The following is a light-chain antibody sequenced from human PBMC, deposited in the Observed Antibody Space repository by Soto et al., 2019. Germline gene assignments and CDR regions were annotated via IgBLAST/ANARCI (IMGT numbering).Light chain of an antibody. Sequence: EIVLTQSPGTLSLSPGERATLSCRASQSVSSSYLAWYQQKPGQAPRLLIYGASSRATGIPDMFSGSGSGTDFTLTISRLEPEYFAVYYCQQYGSSPFTFGPGTKVDIK. J-gene: IGKJ3*01. CDR1: QSVSSSY. V-gene: IGKV3-20*01. CDR2: GAS. CDR3: QQYGSSPFT.